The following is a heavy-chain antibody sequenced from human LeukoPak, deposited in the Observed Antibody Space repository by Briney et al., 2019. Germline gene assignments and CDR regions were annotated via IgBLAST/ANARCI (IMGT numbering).Heavy chain of an antibody. CDR1: GFTFSSYA. V-gene: IGHV3-23*01. CDR3: ARGARSYLFDY. Sequence: GGSLRLSCAASGFTFSSYAMSWVRQAPGKGLEWVSAISDSGGATYYADSVRGRFTISRGNSKNTLYLQMNSLRAEDTAVYYCARGARSYLFDYWGQGTLVTVSS. CDR2: ISDSGGAT. J-gene: IGHJ4*02. D-gene: IGHD1-26*01.